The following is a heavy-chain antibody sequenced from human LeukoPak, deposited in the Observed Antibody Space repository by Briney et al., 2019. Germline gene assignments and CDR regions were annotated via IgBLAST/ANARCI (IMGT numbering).Heavy chain of an antibody. CDR2: IYYSGST. D-gene: IGHD6-13*01. J-gene: IGHJ4*01. Sequence: PSETLSLTCTVSGGSISSYYWSWIRQPPGKGLEWIGYIYYSGSTNYNPSLKSRVTISVDTSKNQFSLRLSSVTAADTAVYYCARVTGYVMEDYFDYWGQEPWSPSPQ. CDR3: ARVTGYVMEDYFDY. CDR1: GGSISSYY. V-gene: IGHV4-59*01.